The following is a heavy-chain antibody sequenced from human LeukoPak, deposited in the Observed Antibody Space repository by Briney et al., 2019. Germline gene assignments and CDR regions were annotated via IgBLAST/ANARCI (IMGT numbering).Heavy chain of an antibody. V-gene: IGHV3-64D*09. Sequence: PGGSLRLSCSASGFTFSTYAMHWVRQAPGKGLEYVSAISSNGGSTYYADSVKGRFTISRDNSKNTLYLQMRSLRAEDTAVYYCVKDRVGYYVSGSQGDLWGQGTTVTVSS. J-gene: IGHJ6*02. CDR1: GFTFSTYA. D-gene: IGHD3-10*01. CDR3: VKDRVGYYVSGSQGDL. CDR2: ISSNGGST.